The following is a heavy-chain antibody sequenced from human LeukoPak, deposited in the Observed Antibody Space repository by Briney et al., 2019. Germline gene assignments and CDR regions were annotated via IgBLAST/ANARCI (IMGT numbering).Heavy chain of an antibody. J-gene: IGHJ4*02. CDR1: GYTFTSYG. V-gene: IGHV1-18*01. CDR3: ARDRLTYYYDSSGYSDFDY. D-gene: IGHD3-22*01. Sequence: ASVKVSCKASGYTFTSYGISWVRQAPGQGLEWMGWISAYNGNTNYAQKLQGRVTMTTDTSTSTAYMELRSPRSDDTAVYYCARDRLTYYYDSSGYSDFDYWGQGTLVTVSS. CDR2: ISAYNGNT.